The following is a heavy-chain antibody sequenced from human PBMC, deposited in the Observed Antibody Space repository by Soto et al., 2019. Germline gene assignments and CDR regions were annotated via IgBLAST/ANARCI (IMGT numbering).Heavy chain of an antibody. CDR1: GFTFSSYA. D-gene: IGHD2-15*01. V-gene: IGHV3-30-3*01. Sequence: GGSLRLSCAASGFTFSSYAMHWVRQAPGKGLEWVVVISYDGSNKYYADSVKGRFTISRDNSKNTLYLQMNSLRAEDTAVYYCARDAGSGVAAINWFDPWGQGTLVTVSS. CDR3: ARDAGSGVAAINWFDP. J-gene: IGHJ5*02. CDR2: ISYDGSNK.